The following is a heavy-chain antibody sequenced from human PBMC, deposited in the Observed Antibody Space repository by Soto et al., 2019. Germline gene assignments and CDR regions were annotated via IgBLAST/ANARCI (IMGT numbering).Heavy chain of an antibody. Sequence: SETLSLTCTVSGGSVSSYYRSWIRQPAGKGLEWIGRIYTSGSTNYNPSLKSRVTMSVDTSKNQFSLKLSSVTAADTAVYYCARSGRAYGSGSYYHYYGMDVWGQGTTVTVSS. D-gene: IGHD3-10*01. CDR2: IYTSGST. CDR3: ARSGRAYGSGSYYHYYGMDV. V-gene: IGHV4-4*07. J-gene: IGHJ6*02. CDR1: GGSVSSYY.